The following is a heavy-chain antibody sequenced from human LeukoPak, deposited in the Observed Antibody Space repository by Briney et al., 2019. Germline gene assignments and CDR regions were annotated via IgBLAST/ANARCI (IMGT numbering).Heavy chain of an antibody. J-gene: IGHJ4*02. CDR1: GGTFSSYA. CDR3: AREGYCSGGSCREYFDY. V-gene: IGHV1-69*13. Sequence: SVKVTCKASGGTFSSYAISWVRQAPGQGLEWMGGIIPIFGTANYAQKFQGRVTITADESTSTAYMELSSLRSEDTAVYYCAREGYCSGGSCREYFDYWGQGTLVTVSS. CDR2: IIPIFGTA. D-gene: IGHD2-15*01.